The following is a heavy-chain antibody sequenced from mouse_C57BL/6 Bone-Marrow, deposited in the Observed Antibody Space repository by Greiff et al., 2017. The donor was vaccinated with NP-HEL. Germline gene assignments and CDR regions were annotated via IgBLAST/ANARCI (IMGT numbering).Heavy chain of an antibody. V-gene: IGHV5-12*01. CDR1: GFTFSDYY. J-gene: IGHJ2*01. D-gene: IGHD1-1*01. CDR3: ARHDYYGTYFDY. Sequence: DVMLVESGGGLVQPGGSLKLSCAASGFTFSDYYMYWVRQTPEKRLEWVAYISNGGGSTYYPDTVKGRFTISRDNAKNTLYLQMSRLKSEDTAMYYCARHDYYGTYFDYWGQGTTLTVSS. CDR2: ISNGGGST.